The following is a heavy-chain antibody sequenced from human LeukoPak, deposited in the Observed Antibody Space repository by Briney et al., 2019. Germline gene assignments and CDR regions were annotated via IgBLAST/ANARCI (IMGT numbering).Heavy chain of an antibody. D-gene: IGHD5-12*01. CDR2: ISGSGGST. Sequence: SNYYWGWIRQPPGKGLEWVSAISGSGGSTYYADSVKGRFTISRDNSKNTLYLQMNSLRAEDTAVYYCAKDSRGGYDSGRWYWGQGTPVTVSS. J-gene: IGHJ4*02. CDR1: SNYY. CDR3: AKDSRGGYDSGRWY. V-gene: IGHV3-23*01.